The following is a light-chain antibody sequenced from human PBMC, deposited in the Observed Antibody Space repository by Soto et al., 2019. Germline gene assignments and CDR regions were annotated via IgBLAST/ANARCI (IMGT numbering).Light chain of an antibody. Sequence: ETVMTQSPASLSMSPGEGVTLSCRASQSVRSNLAWYQQRPGQAPRRLIYGASTRAADIPARFSGSGSGAEFTLTIMSLQSEDFSFCYCQQYNYWPLTFGGGTNVE. J-gene: IGKJ4*01. CDR2: GAS. CDR1: QSVRSN. V-gene: IGKV3-15*01. CDR3: QQYNYWPLT.